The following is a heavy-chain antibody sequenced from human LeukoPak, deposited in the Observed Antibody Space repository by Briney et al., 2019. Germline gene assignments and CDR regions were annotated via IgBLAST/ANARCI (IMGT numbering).Heavy chain of an antibody. Sequence: PGGSLRLSCAASGFTFSTYGMNWVRQAPGKGLEWVSSISSSSTYIYYADSVKGRFTISRDNAKNSLYLQMNSLRAGDTAVYYCATKKVGATHFNYWGQGTLVTVSS. CDR2: ISSSSTYI. D-gene: IGHD1-26*01. J-gene: IGHJ4*02. CDR3: ATKKVGATHFNY. CDR1: GFTFSTYG. V-gene: IGHV3-21*01.